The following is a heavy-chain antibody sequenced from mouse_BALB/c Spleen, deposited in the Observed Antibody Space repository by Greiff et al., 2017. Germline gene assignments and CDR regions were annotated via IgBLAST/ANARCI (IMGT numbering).Heavy chain of an antibody. D-gene: IGHD1-1*01. V-gene: IGHV5-12-2*01. CDR2: ISNGGGST. Sequence: EVMLVESGGGLVQPRGSLKLSCAASGFTFSSYTMSWVRQTPEKRLEWVAYISNGGGSTYYPDTVKGRFTISRDNAKNTLYLQMSSLKSEDTAMYYCARKGLLHWYFDVWGAGTTVTVSS. CDR3: ARKGLLHWYFDV. J-gene: IGHJ1*01. CDR1: GFTFSSYT.